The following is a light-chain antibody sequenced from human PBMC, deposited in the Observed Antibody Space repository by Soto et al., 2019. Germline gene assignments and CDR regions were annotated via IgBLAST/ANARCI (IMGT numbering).Light chain of an antibody. CDR3: TSYTSSSTLV. Sequence: QSVLTQPASVSGSPGQSITISCTGTSSDVGGYNYVSWYQQHPGKAPKLIIYEVSHRPSGVSNRFSGSKSGNTASLTISGLQADDEADYYCTSYTSSSTLVFGGGTKLTVL. V-gene: IGLV2-14*01. CDR1: SSDVGGYNY. J-gene: IGLJ2*01. CDR2: EVS.